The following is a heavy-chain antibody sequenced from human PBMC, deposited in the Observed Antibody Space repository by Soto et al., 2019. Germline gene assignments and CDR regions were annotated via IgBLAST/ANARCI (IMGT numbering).Heavy chain of an antibody. CDR2: IIPIFGTA. Sequence: SVKGSCNASGGPFSSYASSWVRQAPGQGLEWMGGIIPIFGTANYAQKFQCRVTITADKSTSTAYMELSSLRSEDTAVYYCASTCCSSTSCYIRYYGMDVWGQGTTVTVSS. CDR3: ASTCCSSTSCYIRYYGMDV. J-gene: IGHJ6*02. D-gene: IGHD2-2*02. V-gene: IGHV1-69*06. CDR1: GGPFSSYA.